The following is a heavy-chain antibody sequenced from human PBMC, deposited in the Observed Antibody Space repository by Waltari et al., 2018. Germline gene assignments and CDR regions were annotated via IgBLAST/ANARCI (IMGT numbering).Heavy chain of an antibody. CDR1: GYTFTRYD. D-gene: IGHD6-19*01. CDR2: MNPNSGNT. J-gene: IGHJ4*02. Sequence: QVQLVQSGAEGKKPGASVKVSCKASGYTFTRYDINWVRQATGQGLEWMGWMNPNSGNTGYAQKFQGRVTITRNTSISTAYMELSSLRSEDTAVYYCASSSGWYHSFDYWGQGTLVTVSS. V-gene: IGHV1-8*03. CDR3: ASSSGWYHSFDY.